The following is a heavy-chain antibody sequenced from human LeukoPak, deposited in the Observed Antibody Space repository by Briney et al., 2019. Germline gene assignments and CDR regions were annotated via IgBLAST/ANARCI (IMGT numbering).Heavy chain of an antibody. CDR3: AKDLGYYGSGSYLDY. Sequence: GGSLRLSCAASGFTFSSYAMRWVRQAPGKGLEWVSAISGSGGSTYYADSVRGRFTISRDNSKNTLYLHMNSLRAEDTAVYYCAKDLGYYGSGSYLDYWGQGTLVTVSS. CDR2: ISGSGGST. V-gene: IGHV3-23*01. J-gene: IGHJ4*02. D-gene: IGHD3-10*01. CDR1: GFTFSSYA.